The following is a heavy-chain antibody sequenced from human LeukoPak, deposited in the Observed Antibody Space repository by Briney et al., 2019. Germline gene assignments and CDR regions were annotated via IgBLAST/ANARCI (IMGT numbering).Heavy chain of an antibody. CDR1: GGSFSGYY. CDR3: ARRQVYSTGRGLEN. Sequence: SETLSLTCAVYGGSFSGYYWTWIRQPPGKGLEWIGEINHSGSTNYNPSLKSRVTISVDESKNQFSLKVNSVTAADTAVYYCARRQVYSTGRGLENWGQGTLVTVSS. CDR2: INHSGST. J-gene: IGHJ4*02. D-gene: IGHD6-19*01. V-gene: IGHV4-34*01.